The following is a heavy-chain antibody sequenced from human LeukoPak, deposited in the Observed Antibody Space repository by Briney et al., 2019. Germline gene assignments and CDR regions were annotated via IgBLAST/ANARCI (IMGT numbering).Heavy chain of an antibody. CDR3: ARGSIEGAKTLGFGAFDI. Sequence: RASVKVSCKASGYTFTSYYMHWVRQAPGQGLEWMGIINPSGGSRSYAQKFQGRVTMTRDTSTSTVYMELSSLRSEDTAVYYCARGSIEGAKTLGFGAFDIWGQGTMVTVSS. CDR1: GYTFTSYY. D-gene: IGHD1-26*01. J-gene: IGHJ3*02. CDR2: INPSGGSR. V-gene: IGHV1-46*01.